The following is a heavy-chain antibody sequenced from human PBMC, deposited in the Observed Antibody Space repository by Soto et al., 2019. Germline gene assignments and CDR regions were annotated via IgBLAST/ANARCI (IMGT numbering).Heavy chain of an antibody. D-gene: IGHD2-2*02. V-gene: IGHV3-23*01. CDR2: ISGSGGST. CDR1: GFTFSSYA. J-gene: IGHJ6*03. Sequence: GGSLRLSCAASGFTFSSYAMSWVRQAPGKGLEWVSAISGSGGSTYYADSVKGRFTISRDNSKNTLYLQMNSLRAEDTAVYYCAKPRYPSEYYYYYMDVWGKGTTVTVSS. CDR3: AKPRYPSEYYYYYMDV.